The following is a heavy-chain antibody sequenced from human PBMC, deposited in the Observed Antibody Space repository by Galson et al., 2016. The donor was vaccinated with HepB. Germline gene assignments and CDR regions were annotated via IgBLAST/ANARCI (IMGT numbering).Heavy chain of an antibody. CDR1: GFTFSDYW. D-gene: IGHD3-22*01. CDR2: IKKDGSQK. Sequence: SLRLSCAASGFTFSDYWMTWVRQAPGKGLEWVANIKKDGSQKNYVDSLKGRFTISRDNAKNSLHLQMNSLTAGDTAVYFCARDSTYYYRSADYDTLDIWGQGTMVTVSS. V-gene: IGHV3-7*05. J-gene: IGHJ3*02. CDR3: ARDSTYYYRSADYDTLDI.